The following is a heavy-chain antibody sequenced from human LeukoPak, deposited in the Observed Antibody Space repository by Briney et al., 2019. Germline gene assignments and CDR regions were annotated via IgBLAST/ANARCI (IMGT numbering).Heavy chain of an antibody. CDR1: GGSISSYY. J-gene: IGHJ4*02. Sequence: NPSETLSLTCTVSGGSISSYYWSWIRQPPGKGLEWIGYIYYSGSTNYNPSLKSRVTISVDTSKNQFSLKLSSVTAADTAVYYCARGRNAKLHSSGWYRGDYFDYWGQGTLVTVSS. CDR3: ARGRNAKLHSSGWYRGDYFDY. V-gene: IGHV4-59*12. D-gene: IGHD6-19*01. CDR2: IYYSGST.